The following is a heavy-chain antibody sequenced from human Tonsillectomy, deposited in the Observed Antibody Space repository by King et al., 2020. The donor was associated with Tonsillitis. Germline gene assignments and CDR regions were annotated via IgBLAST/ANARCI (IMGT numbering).Heavy chain of an antibody. CDR3: AKDSSVQEYLWGSQNYYGMDV. CDR1: GFTFSSYG. Sequence: VQLVESEGGVVQPGGSLRLSCAASGFTFSSYGMHWVRQAPGKGLEWVTFIRFDGSNKYYRDSVKGRFTISRDNSKNTLYLQMNSLRAEDTAVYYCAKDSSVQEYLWGSQNYYGMDVWGQGTTVTVSS. J-gene: IGHJ6*02. D-gene: IGHD3-16*01. CDR2: IRFDGSNK. V-gene: IGHV3-30*02.